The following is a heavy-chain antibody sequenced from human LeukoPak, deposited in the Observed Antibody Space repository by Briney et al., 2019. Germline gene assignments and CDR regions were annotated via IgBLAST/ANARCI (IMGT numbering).Heavy chain of an antibody. CDR2: IYYSGST. D-gene: IGHD3-10*01. V-gene: IGHV4-59*01. CDR3: ARPSSGVRGIIDFDY. Sequence: SETLSLTCTVSGGSSSDYYCSWIRQPPGKGLEWIGYIYYSGSTNYNPSLKSRVTISVDTSKNQFSLKLSSVTAADTAVYHCARPSSGVRGIIDFDYWGQGILVTVSS. CDR1: GGSSSDYY. J-gene: IGHJ4*02.